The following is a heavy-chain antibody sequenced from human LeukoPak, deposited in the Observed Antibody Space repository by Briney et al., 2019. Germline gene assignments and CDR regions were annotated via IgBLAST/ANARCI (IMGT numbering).Heavy chain of an antibody. D-gene: IGHD5-12*01. J-gene: IGHJ4*02. V-gene: IGHV1-69*05. CDR1: GGSFNNYA. CDR2: FTPFSGTS. Sequence: GASVKVSCKAPGGSFNNYAISWVRQAPGHGLEWMGRFTPFSGTSDYAHKFQARVTITMDESTAYMELSSLRPEDTAVYYCARIEDSTHGLLDYWGQGTLVTVSS. CDR3: ARIEDSTHGLLDY.